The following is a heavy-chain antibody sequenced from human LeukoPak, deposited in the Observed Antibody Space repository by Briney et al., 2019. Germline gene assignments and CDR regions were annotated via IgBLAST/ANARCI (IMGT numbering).Heavy chain of an antibody. CDR3: ARGVVVPAAHFDY. J-gene: IGHJ4*02. CDR1: GGSISSGSYY. V-gene: IGHV4-61*02. D-gene: IGHD2-2*01. CDR2: IYTSGST. Sequence: VKPSETLSLTCTVSGGSISSGSYYWSWIRQPAGKGLEWIGRIYTSGSTNYNPSLKSRVTISVDTSKNQFSLKLSSVTAADTAVYYCARGVVVPAAHFDYWGQGTLVTVSS.